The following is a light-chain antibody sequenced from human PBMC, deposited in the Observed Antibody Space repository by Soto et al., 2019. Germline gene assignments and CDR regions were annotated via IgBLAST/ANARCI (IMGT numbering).Light chain of an antibody. J-gene: IGKJ4*01. V-gene: IGKV3-11*01. CDR3: QQRSTGPPLT. Sequence: EIVLTQSPDTLSLSPGERATLSCRASQSVDNYLAWYQQRPGQAPRLLIYDASNRASGIPARFSGSGSGTDFTLTISSLEPEDFAVHYCQQRSTGPPLTFGGGTKVEIK. CDR2: DAS. CDR1: QSVDNY.